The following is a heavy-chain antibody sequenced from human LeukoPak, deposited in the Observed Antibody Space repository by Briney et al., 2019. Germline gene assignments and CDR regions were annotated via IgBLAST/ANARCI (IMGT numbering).Heavy chain of an antibody. CDR2: IYYSGST. D-gene: IGHD3-10*01. CDR3: ARDIRYSMVRGVIRADYYMDV. CDR1: GGSISNYY. J-gene: IGHJ6*03. V-gene: IGHV4-59*01. Sequence: SETLSLTCTVSGGSISNYYWSRIRQPPGKGLEWIGNIYYSGSTNYNPSLKSRVTISVDTSKNQFSLKLSSVTAADTAVYYCARDIRYSMVRGVIRADYYMDVWGKGTTVTISS.